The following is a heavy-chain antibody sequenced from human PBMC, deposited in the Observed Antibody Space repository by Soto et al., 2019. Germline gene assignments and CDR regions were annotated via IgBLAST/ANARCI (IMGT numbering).Heavy chain of an antibody. J-gene: IGHJ6*02. V-gene: IGHV4-34*01. CDR2: INHSGRT. Sequence: SETLSLTCAVYGGSFSRYFWHWIRQPPGKGLEWIGEINHSGRTNYNPSLKSRVTISVDTSKNQFSLKLSSVTAADTAVYYCARGLSVTNTFYYYYAMDVWGQGTTVTVSS. CDR1: GGSFSRYF. CDR3: ARGLSVTNTFYYYYAMDV. D-gene: IGHD2-8*01.